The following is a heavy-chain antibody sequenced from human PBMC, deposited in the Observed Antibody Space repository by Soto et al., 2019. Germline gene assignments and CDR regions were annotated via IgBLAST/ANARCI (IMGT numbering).Heavy chain of an antibody. D-gene: IGHD6-13*01. CDR3: ARLNSSWYRSFDY. CDR1: GYSFTSYW. Sequence: PGESLKISCKGSGYSFTSYWIGWVRQMPGKGLEWMGIIYPGDSDTRYSPSFQGQVTISADKSISTAYPQWSSLKASDTAMYYCARLNSSWYRSFDYWGQGTLVTVSS. J-gene: IGHJ4*02. V-gene: IGHV5-51*01. CDR2: IYPGDSDT.